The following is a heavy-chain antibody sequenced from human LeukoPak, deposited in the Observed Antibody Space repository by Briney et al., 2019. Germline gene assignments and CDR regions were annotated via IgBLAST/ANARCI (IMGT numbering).Heavy chain of an antibody. V-gene: IGHV1-18*01. CDR1: GYTFSSYG. Sequence: SVKVSCKASGYTFSSYGISWVRQAPGQGLEWMGWISADNGNTNYVQKFQGRVTMTTDTSTSTAYMELRSLRSDDTAVYYCARALYHTFDYWGQGTLVTVSS. J-gene: IGHJ4*02. D-gene: IGHD2-2*01. CDR2: ISADNGNT. CDR3: ARALYHTFDY.